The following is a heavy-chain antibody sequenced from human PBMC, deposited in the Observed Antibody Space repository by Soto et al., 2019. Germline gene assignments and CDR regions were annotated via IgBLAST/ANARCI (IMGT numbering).Heavy chain of an antibody. J-gene: IGHJ6*03. CDR2: IGTAGDT. CDR1: GFTFSSYD. CDR3: ARGLKWGISGGYSYYYMDV. D-gene: IGHD3-10*01. Sequence: GGSLRLSCAASGFTFSSYDMHWVRQATGKGLEWVSAIGTAGDTYYPGSVKGRFTISRENAKNSLYLQMNSLRAGDTAVYYCARGLKWGISGGYSYYYMDVWGKGTTVTVSS. V-gene: IGHV3-13*01.